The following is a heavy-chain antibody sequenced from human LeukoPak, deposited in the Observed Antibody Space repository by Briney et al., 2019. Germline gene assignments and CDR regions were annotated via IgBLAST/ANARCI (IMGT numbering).Heavy chain of an antibody. CDR2: IYYSGST. J-gene: IGHJ5*02. D-gene: IGHD1-26*01. CDR3: ARDNTGRLVGATGDWFDP. Sequence: SETLSLTCTVSGGSISSHYWSWIRQPPGKGLEWIGYIYYSGSTNYNPSLKSRVTISVDTSKNQFSLKLSSVTAADTAVYYCARDNTGRLVGATGDWFDPRGQGTLVTVSS. CDR1: GGSISSHY. V-gene: IGHV4-59*11.